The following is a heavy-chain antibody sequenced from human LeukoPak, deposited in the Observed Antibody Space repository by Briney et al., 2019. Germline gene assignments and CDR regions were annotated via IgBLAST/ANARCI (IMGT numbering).Heavy chain of an antibody. CDR3: ARIGSSSLDYYYYYGMDV. V-gene: IGHV3-74*01. Sequence: PGGSLRLSWAASGFTFSSYWMHWVRQVPGKGLVWVSRINSEGRSTRYANSVKGRFTISRDNAKNTLYLQMNSLRAEDTAVYYCARIGSSSLDYYYYYGMDVWGQGTTVTVSS. J-gene: IGHJ6*02. CDR1: GFTFSSYW. CDR2: INSEGRST. D-gene: IGHD6-13*01.